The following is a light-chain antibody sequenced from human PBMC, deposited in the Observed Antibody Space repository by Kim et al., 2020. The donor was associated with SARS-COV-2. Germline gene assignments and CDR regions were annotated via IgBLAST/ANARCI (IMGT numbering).Light chain of an antibody. J-gene: IGKJ2*01. CDR2: DAS. CDR3: QQYDQ. CDR1: QDISNY. V-gene: IGKV1-33*01. Sequence: PSSLSASVGDRVTITCQASQDISNYLNWYQQKPGKAPKLLIYDASNLETGVPSRFSGSGSGTDFTFTISSLQPEDIATYYCQQYDQVGQGTKLEI.